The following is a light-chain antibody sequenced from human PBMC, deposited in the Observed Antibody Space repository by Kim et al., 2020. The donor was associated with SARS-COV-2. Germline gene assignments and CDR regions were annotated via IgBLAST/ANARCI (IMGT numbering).Light chain of an antibody. CDR2: GKN. CDR3: NSRESSANHWI. Sequence: ALGQTVRITCQGDSLRRYYASWYQKKPGQAPVLVFYGKNNRPSGIPDRFSGSYSGNTASLTVTAAQAEDEADYYCNSRESSANHWIFGGGTKVTVL. J-gene: IGLJ2*01. CDR1: SLRRYY. V-gene: IGLV3-19*01.